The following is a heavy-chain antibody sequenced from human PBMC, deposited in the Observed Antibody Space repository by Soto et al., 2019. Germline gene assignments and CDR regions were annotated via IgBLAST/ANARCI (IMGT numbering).Heavy chain of an antibody. Sequence: GESLKISCKGSGHIFSNYWIGWVRQTPGKGLEWMGIIYPGDSDTRYSPSFQGQVTITVDKSINTAYLQWSRLKASDTAMYYCARQRLWGTSGYYYFENWGQGTLVTVSS. J-gene: IGHJ4*02. CDR3: ARQRLWGTSGYYYFEN. CDR2: IYPGDSDT. CDR1: GHIFSNYW. V-gene: IGHV5-51*01. D-gene: IGHD3-22*01.